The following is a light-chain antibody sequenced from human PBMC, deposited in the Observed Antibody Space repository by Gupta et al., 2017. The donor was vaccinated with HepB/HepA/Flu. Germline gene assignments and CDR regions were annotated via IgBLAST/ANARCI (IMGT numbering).Light chain of an antibody. V-gene: IGKV1-39*01. CDR1: QSISTY. CDR3: QQSFTTRFT. CDR2: AAS. Sequence: DIQMTQSPSSLSASVGDRVTITCRASQSISTYLNWYQQKPGKAPKLLIYAASSLQSGVPSRFSGGGSGTDFTLTISSLQPEDFAAYYCQQSFTTRFTFGPGTKVDI. J-gene: IGKJ3*01.